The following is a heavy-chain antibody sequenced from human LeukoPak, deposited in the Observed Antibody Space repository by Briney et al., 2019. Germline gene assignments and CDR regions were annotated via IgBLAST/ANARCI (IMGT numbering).Heavy chain of an antibody. Sequence: ASVKVSCKVSGYTLTELSMHWVRQAPGKGLEWMGGFDPEDGETIYAQKFQGRVTMTEDTSTNTAYMELSSLRSEDTAMFYCAIFPSRHCSGSSRYSWDYWGQGTLVTVSS. CDR2: FDPEDGET. CDR1: GYTLTELS. D-gene: IGHD2-15*01. V-gene: IGHV1-24*01. J-gene: IGHJ4*02. CDR3: AIFPSRHCSGSSRYSWDY.